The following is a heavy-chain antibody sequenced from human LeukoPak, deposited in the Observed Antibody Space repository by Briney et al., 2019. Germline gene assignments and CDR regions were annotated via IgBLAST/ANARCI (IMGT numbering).Heavy chain of an antibody. Sequence: SETLSLTCTVSGGSISSSSYYWGWIRQPPGKGLEWIGSIYYSGSTYYNPSLKSRVTISVDTSKNQFSLKLSSVTAADTAVYYCARDWASWFGELRNWFDPWGQETLVAVSS. D-gene: IGHD3-10*01. V-gene: IGHV4-39*07. J-gene: IGHJ5*02. CDR2: IYYSGST. CDR1: GGSISSSSYY. CDR3: ARDWASWFGELRNWFDP.